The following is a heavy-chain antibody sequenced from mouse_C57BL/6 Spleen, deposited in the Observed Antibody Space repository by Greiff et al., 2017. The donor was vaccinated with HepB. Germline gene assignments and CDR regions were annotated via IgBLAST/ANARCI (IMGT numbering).Heavy chain of an antibody. J-gene: IGHJ3*01. D-gene: IGHD2-4*01. V-gene: IGHV7-1*01. Sequence: EVKLVESGGGLVQSGRSLRLSCATSGFTFSDFYMEWVRQAPGKGLEWIAASRNKANDYTTEYSASVKGRFIVSRDTSQSILYLQMNALRAEDTAIYYCARDAYDYDGTAWFAYWGQGTLVTVSA. CDR3: ARDAYDYDGTAWFAY. CDR2: SRNKANDYTT. CDR1: GFTFSDFY.